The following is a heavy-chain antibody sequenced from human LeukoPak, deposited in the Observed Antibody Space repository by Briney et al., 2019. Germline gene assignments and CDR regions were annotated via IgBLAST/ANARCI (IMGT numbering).Heavy chain of an antibody. V-gene: IGHV3-7*01. CDR1: GFTFSDYW. CDR3: ATDRKVGTWDPRFNY. CDR2: IRQDDSEK. D-gene: IGHD4-23*01. J-gene: IGHJ4*02. Sequence: GGSLRLSCSASGFTFSDYWMMWVRQAPGKGLEWVGNIRQDDSEKNYVDSVKGRFTISRGNAKFSLYLQMNSLRAEDTANYCATDRKVGTWDPRFNYWGQGTLVTVSS.